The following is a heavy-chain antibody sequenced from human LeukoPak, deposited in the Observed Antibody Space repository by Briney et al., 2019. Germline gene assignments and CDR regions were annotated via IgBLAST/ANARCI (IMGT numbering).Heavy chain of an antibody. CDR1: GFTFSSYG. CDR2: IWYDGSNK. D-gene: IGHD2-15*01. CDR3: ARAVLFDADSIDY. J-gene: IGHJ4*02. Sequence: PGRSLRLSCAASGFTFSSYGMHWVRQAPGKGLEWVAVIWYDGSNKYYADSVKGRFTISRDNSKNTLYLQMNSLRAEDTAVYYCARAVLFDADSIDYWGQGTLVTVSS. V-gene: IGHV3-33*01.